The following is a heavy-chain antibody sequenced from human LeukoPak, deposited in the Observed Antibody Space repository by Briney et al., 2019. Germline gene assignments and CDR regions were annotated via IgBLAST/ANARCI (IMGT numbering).Heavy chain of an antibody. J-gene: IGHJ3*02. Sequence: GGSLRLSCAASGFTFISYAMSWVRQAPGRGLEWVSLISGITTNTYYADSVKGRFTISRDNSKNTLDLQMNSLRAEDTAGYYCAKHLLVGGTRGAYAFDIWGRGTMVTVSS. CDR2: ISGITTNT. CDR1: GFTFISYA. D-gene: IGHD1-26*01. CDR3: AKHLLVGGTRGAYAFDI. V-gene: IGHV3-23*01.